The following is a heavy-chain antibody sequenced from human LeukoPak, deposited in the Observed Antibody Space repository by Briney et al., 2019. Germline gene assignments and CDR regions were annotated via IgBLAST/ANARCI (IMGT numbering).Heavy chain of an antibody. V-gene: IGHV4-59*01. J-gene: IGHJ4*02. D-gene: IGHD2-21*01. CDR3: ARVGARTFGHIYFDF. CDR1: GGSISDYY. Sequence: SETLSLICTVSGGSISDYYWSWIRQPPGKGLEWIGYIYNSGRTNYNPSLKSRVTISVDTSKDQFSLKLSSVTAADTAVYYCARVGARTFGHIYFDFWGQGTLVTVSS. CDR2: IYNSGRT.